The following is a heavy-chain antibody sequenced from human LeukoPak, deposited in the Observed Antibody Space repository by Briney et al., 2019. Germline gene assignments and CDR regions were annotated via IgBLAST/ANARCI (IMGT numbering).Heavy chain of an antibody. CDR1: GGSFSSSSYY. CDR3: ATFHPGGDYYYDSSGYYRPGSDDAFDI. Sequence: VKPSETLSLTCAVYGGSFSSSSYYWGWIRQPPGKGLEWIGSIYYSGSTYYNPSLKSRVTISVDTSKNQFSLKLSSVTAAGTAVYYCATFHPGGDYYYDSSGYYRPGSDDAFDIWGQGTMVTVSS. J-gene: IGHJ3*02. D-gene: IGHD3-22*01. CDR2: IYYSGST. V-gene: IGHV4-39*07.